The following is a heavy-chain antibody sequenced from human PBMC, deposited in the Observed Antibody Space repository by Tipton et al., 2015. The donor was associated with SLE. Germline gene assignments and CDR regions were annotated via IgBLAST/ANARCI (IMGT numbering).Heavy chain of an antibody. J-gene: IGHJ3*02. CDR3: ARVIVGATSRAFDI. D-gene: IGHD1-26*01. V-gene: IGHV4-59*11. CDR2: IYYSGST. CDR1: GGSISSHY. Sequence: SLTCTVSGGSISSHYWSWIRQPPGKGLEWIGYIYYSGSTNYNPSLKSRVTISVDTSKNQFSLKLSSVTAADTAVYYCARVIVGATSRAFDIWGQGTMVTVSS.